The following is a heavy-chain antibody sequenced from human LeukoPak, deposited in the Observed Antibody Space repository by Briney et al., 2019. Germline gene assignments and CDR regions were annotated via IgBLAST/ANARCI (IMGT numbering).Heavy chain of an antibody. D-gene: IGHD4-17*01. CDR3: ARDPYNGYYGDDYYYYMDV. Sequence: PGGSLRLSCAASGFTFSNYNMNWVRQTPGKGLEWVSSITRSSIYTFYADSVNGRFTIARDNAKNSLSLQRNSLRAEDTAVYYCARDPYNGYYGDDYYYYMDVWGKGTTVTISS. V-gene: IGHV3-21*01. CDR1: GFTFSNYN. J-gene: IGHJ6*03. CDR2: ITRSSIYT.